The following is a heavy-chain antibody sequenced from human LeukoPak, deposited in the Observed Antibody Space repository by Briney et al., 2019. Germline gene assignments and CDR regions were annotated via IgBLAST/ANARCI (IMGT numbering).Heavy chain of an antibody. CDR2: IYSGGST. CDR1: GFTVSSNY. V-gene: IGHV3-66*01. Sequence: GGSLRLSCAASGFTVSSNYMSWVRQAPGKGLEWVSVIYSGGSTYYADSVKGRFTISRDNSKNTLYLQMNSLRAEDTAVYYCARYWYSSGWYYFDYWGQGTLVTVSS. CDR3: ARYWYSSGWYYFDY. D-gene: IGHD6-19*01. J-gene: IGHJ4*02.